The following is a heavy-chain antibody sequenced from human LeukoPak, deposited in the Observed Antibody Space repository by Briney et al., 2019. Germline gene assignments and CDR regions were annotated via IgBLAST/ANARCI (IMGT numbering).Heavy chain of an antibody. CDR1: GFTFTTYS. CDR3: ARGHTAATRHFDF. J-gene: IGHJ4*02. Sequence: GGSLRLSCEASGFTFTTYSMTWVRQAPGKGLEWVSIISSGSSAIFSADALKGRFTISRDDAKNLLYLDMNSLRAEDTAVYYCARGHTAATRHFDFWGQGTLVTVSS. V-gene: IGHV3-21*01. CDR2: ISSGSSAI. D-gene: IGHD6-25*01.